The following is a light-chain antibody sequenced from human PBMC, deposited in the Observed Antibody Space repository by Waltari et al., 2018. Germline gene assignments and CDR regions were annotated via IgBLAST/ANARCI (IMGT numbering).Light chain of an antibody. CDR3: SSYRSSAIVV. CDR1: SSDVGCHNF. Sequence: QSALTQPASVSGSPGQSIPISCPGTSSDVGCHNFVSWYQQHPVQAPTLIILGVTNRPSGISDRFSGSKSGNTASLTISGLQAEDEGDYYCSSYRSSAIVVFGGGTKLSVL. V-gene: IGLV2-14*03. CDR2: GVT. J-gene: IGLJ2*01.